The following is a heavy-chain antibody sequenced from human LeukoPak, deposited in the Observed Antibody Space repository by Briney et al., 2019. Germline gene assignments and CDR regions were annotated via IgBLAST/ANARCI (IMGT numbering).Heavy chain of an antibody. D-gene: IGHD5-24*01. V-gene: IGHV1-24*01. CDR3: ATGLRRDGYNQNY. Sequence: VASVKISCTVSGYTLTELSMHWVRKAPGKGLEWMGGFDPQAGETIYAQKFQGRVTMTEDTSTDTAYMELSSLRSEDTAVYYCATGLRRDGYNQNYWGQGTLVTVSS. J-gene: IGHJ4*02. CDR1: GYTLTELS. CDR2: FDPQAGET.